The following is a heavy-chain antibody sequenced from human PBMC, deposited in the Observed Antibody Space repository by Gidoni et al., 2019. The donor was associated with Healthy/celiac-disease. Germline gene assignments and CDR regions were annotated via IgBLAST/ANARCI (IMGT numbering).Heavy chain of an antibody. CDR2: IYTSGST. D-gene: IGHD6-13*01. CDR3: ARDSAEYSSSGDYYYMDV. J-gene: IGHJ6*03. V-gene: IGHV4-61*02. Sequence: QVQLQESGPGLVKPSQTLSLTCTVSGGSISSGSYYWSCIRQPAGKGLEWIGRIYTSGSTNYNPALKIRVTMSVDTSKNQFSLKLSSVTAADTAVYYCARDSAEYSSSGDYYYMDVWGKGTTVTVSS. CDR1: GGSISSGSYY.